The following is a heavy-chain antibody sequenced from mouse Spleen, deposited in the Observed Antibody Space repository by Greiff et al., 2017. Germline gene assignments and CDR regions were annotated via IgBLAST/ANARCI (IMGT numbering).Heavy chain of an antibody. D-gene: IGHD2-4*01. CDR2: IDPENGDT. V-gene: IGHV14-4*01. Sequence: EVQLQQSGAELVRPGASVKLSCTASGFNIKDDYMHWVKQRPEQGLEWIGWIDPENGDTEYASKFQGKATITADTSSNTAYLQLSSLTSEDTAVYYCTFYDYSYYFDYWGQGTTLTVSS. CDR3: TFYDYSYYFDY. J-gene: IGHJ2*01. CDR1: GFNIKDDY.